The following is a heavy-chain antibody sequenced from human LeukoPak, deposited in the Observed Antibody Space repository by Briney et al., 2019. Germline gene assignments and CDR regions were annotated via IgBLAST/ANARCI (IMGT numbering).Heavy chain of an antibody. J-gene: IGHJ4*02. CDR2: ISRDGRTT. CDR1: GFTFSSYW. CDR3: TRQPDS. Sequence: GGSLRLSCAASGFTFSSYWLHWVRQAPGKGLVWVSRISRDGRTTTYAGSVKGRFTISRDNAKNTLYLQMNSLKTEDTAVYYCTRQPDSWGQGTLVTVSS. V-gene: IGHV3-74*01.